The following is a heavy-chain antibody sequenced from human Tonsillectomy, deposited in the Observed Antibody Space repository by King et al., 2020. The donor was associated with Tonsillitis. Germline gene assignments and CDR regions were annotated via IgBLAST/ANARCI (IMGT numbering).Heavy chain of an antibody. J-gene: IGHJ3*01. D-gene: IGHD4-17*01. CDR1: EYTFTKYY. V-gene: IGHV1-46*01. CDR2: INPSAGST. CDR3: SREGEYGDYASFDV. Sequence: QLVQSGGELKKPGASVRVSCKASEYTFTKYYIHWVRQAPGQGLEWMGIINPSAGSTKYAQRFQGRVIMTRDTSTRTLYMELTRLTSEDTAVYDCSREGEYGDYASFDVWGQGTMVVVSS.